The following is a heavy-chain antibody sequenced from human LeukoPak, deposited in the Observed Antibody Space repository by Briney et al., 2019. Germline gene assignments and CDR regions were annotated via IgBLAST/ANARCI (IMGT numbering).Heavy chain of an antibody. CDR1: GGSISSSSYY. V-gene: IGHV3-21*01. Sequence: ETLSLTCTVSGGSISSSSYYWGWVRQAPGKGLEWVSSISSSSSYIYYADSVKGRFTISRDNAKNSLYLQMNSLRAEDTAVYYCARVTRDYYMDVWGKGTTVTVSS. J-gene: IGHJ6*03. CDR2: ISSSSSYI. CDR3: ARVTRDYYMDV.